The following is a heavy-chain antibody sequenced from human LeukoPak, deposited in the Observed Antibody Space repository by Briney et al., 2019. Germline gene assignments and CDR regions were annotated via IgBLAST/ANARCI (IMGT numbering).Heavy chain of an antibody. D-gene: IGHD6-6*01. CDR2: IKQDGSEK. CDR1: GFTLSNFW. Sequence: GGSLRLSCAVSGFTLSNFWMAWVRQAPGKGLEWVANIKQDGSEKYYADSVKGRFTISRDNAKNSLYLQMNTLRVEDTAVYYCAKRGSYSSSFTSTFDYWGQGTLVTVSS. CDR3: AKRGSYSSSFTSTFDY. J-gene: IGHJ4*02. V-gene: IGHV3-7*01.